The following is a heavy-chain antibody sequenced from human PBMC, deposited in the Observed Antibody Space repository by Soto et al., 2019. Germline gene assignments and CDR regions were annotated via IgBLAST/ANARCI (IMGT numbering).Heavy chain of an antibody. Sequence: QVQIQQWGAGLLKPSETLSLTCAVYGGSFSGYYWCWLRQPPGKGLEWIGEINHSGSTNYNPPLKRGVTISVDTSKSQLSLKLSSVTAADTDVYYCARDYGALWWLQLPDYYYGMDVWGQGPTDTVSS. J-gene: IGHJ6*02. CDR3: ARDYGALWWLQLPDYYYGMDV. V-gene: IGHV4-34*01. CDR1: GGSFSGYY. CDR2: INHSGST. D-gene: IGHD2-21*01.